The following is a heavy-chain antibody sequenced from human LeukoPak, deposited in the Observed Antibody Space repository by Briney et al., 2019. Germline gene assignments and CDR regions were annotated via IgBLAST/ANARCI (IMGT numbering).Heavy chain of an antibody. D-gene: IGHD3-3*01. J-gene: IGHJ4*01. Sequence: ASVKVSCKASGYTFTGYYMHWVRQAPGQGLQRMAMFNPVGRPRYAQKFQGRVTMTRDRSTDTVTMELSSLTSDDTAVYYCARTLYDVLSGFDFWGQGTLVTVSA. CDR2: FNPVGRP. CDR3: ARTLYDVLSGFDF. V-gene: IGHV1-46*01. CDR1: GYTFTGYY.